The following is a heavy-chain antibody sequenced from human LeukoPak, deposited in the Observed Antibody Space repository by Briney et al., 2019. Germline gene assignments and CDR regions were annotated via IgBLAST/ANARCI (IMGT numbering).Heavy chain of an antibody. CDR2: IYYSGST. V-gene: IGHV4-59*08. Sequence: SETLSLTCTASGGSISSYYWSWIRQPPGKGLEWIGYIYYSGSTNYNPSLKSRVTISVDTSKNQFSLKLSSVTAADAAVYYWARLPRHYYYYYMDVWGKGTTVTVSS. J-gene: IGHJ6*03. CDR1: GGSISSYY. CDR3: ARLPRHYYYYYMDV.